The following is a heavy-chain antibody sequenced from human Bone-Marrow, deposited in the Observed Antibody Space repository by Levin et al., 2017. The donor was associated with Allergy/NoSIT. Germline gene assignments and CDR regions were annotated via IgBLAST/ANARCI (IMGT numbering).Heavy chain of an antibody. J-gene: IGHJ6*03. Sequence: ASVKVSCKASGYTFTGYYIHWVRQAPGQGLEWMGRINPNTGGTNYAQNFQGRVSMTRDTSISTVYMELTTLRSDDTAVYYCARDAIWNYADYYYYMDVWGKGTTVTVSS. CDR3: ARDAIWNYADYYYYMDV. CDR1: GYTFTGYY. CDR2: INPNTGGT. V-gene: IGHV1-2*06. D-gene: IGHD1-7*01.